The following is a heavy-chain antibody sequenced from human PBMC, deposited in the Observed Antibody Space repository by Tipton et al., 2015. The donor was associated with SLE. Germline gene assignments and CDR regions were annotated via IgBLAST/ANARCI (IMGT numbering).Heavy chain of an antibody. Sequence: TLSLTCTVSGGSISSSSYYWGWIRQPPGKGLEWIGSIYYSGSTYYNPSLKSRVTISVDTSKNQFSLKLSSVTAADTAVYYCASYGGSSWGDAFDIWGQGTMVPVSS. V-gene: IGHV4-39*07. J-gene: IGHJ3*02. CDR1: GGSISSSSYY. CDR3: ASYGGSSWGDAFDI. D-gene: IGHD6-13*01. CDR2: IYYSGST.